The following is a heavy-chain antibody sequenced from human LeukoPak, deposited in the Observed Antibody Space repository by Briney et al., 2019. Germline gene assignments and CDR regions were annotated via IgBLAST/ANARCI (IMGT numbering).Heavy chain of an antibody. CDR1: GFTFSSYA. D-gene: IGHD5-24*01. CDR2: ISYDGSNK. Sequence: GGSLRLSCAASGFTFSSYAMHWVRQAPGKGLEWVAVISYDGSNKYYADSVKGRFTISRDNSKSTLYLQMNSLRAEDTAVYYCARDPDNSLFAPLNYWGQGTLVTVSS. V-gene: IGHV3-30-3*01. CDR3: ARDPDNSLFAPLNY. J-gene: IGHJ4*02.